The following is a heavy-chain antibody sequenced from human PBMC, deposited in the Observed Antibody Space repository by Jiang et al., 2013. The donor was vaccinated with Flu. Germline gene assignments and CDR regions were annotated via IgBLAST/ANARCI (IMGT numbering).Heavy chain of an antibody. Sequence: VVQPGRSPRLSCAASGFSFRSYKMHWVRQAPGKGLEWVSVISYDGSNTNYAESVKGRFTISRDNSKNTLYLQMNSLRAEDTALYYCVRSSDYGGQSVVSDGFDVWGQ. J-gene: IGHJ3*01. V-gene: IGHV3-30-3*01. CDR1: GFSFRSYK. CDR3: VRSSDYGGQSVVSDGFDV. CDR2: ISYDGSNT. D-gene: IGHD4-23*01.